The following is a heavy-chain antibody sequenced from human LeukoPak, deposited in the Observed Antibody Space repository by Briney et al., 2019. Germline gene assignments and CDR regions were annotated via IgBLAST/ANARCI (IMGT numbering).Heavy chain of an antibody. V-gene: IGHV3-15*01. CDR2: IKNKHYGGTT. CDR3: TTFGY. J-gene: IGHJ4*02. CDR1: GFTFSNAW. Sequence: GGSLRLSCETSGFTFSNAWMNWVRQAPGKGLEWLGRIKNKHYGGTTDYAAPVKGRFTISRDDSRDTLFLQMNSLKTEDTAVYYCTTFGYWGQGTLVTVSS.